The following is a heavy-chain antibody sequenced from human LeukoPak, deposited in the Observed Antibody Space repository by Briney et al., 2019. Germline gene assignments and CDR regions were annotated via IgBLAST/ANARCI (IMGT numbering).Heavy chain of an antibody. CDR3: AKVRYYDSSGYPYGMDV. V-gene: IGHV3-23*01. CDR1: GFTFSNYA. D-gene: IGHD3-22*01. Sequence: GGSLRLSCAASGFTFSNYAMSWVRQAPGKGLEWVSAISGSGGETYHADSVKGRFTISRDNSRNTLYLQMNSLRAEDTAVYYCAKVRYYDSSGYPYGMDVWGQGTTVTVSS. J-gene: IGHJ6*02. CDR2: ISGSGGET.